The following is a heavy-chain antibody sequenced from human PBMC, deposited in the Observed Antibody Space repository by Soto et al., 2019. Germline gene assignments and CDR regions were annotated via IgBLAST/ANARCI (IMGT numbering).Heavy chain of an antibody. V-gene: IGHV1-2*04. CDR2: INPKSGGT. J-gene: IGHJ6*02. D-gene: IGHD1-7*01. CDR1: GYSFTDYH. Sequence: ASVKVSCKASGYSFTDYHIHWVRQAPGQGLEWLGRINPKSGGTSTAQKFQGWVTMTRNTSISTAYMELSSLRSEDTAVYYCARGRKVTGTTRYYYGMDVWGQGTTVTV. CDR3: ARGRKVTGTTRYYYGMDV.